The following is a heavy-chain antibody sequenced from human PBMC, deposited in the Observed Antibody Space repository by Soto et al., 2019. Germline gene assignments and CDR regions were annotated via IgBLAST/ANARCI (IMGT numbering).Heavy chain of an antibody. CDR2: ISYDGSNK. CDR3: ARDLDIVLVPAATSSYAFDI. Sequence: QVQLVESGRGVVQPGRSLRLSCAASGFTFSSYAMHWVRQAPGKGLEWVAVISYDGSNKYYADSVKGRFTISRDNSKNTLYLQMNSLRAEDTAVYYCARDLDIVLVPAATSSYAFDIWGQGTMVTVSA. V-gene: IGHV3-30-3*01. J-gene: IGHJ3*02. CDR1: GFTFSSYA. D-gene: IGHD2-2*01.